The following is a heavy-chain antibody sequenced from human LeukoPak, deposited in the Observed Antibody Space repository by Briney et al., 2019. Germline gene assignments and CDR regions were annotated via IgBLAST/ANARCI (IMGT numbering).Heavy chain of an antibody. CDR2: IIPIFGTA. CDR3: ARSERGYSYDHDAFDI. V-gene: IGHV1-69*05. Sequence: ASVKVSCKASGGTFSSYAISWVRQAPGQGLEWMGGIIPIFGTANYAQKFQGRVTITTDESTSTAYMELSSLRSEDTAVYCCARSERGYSYDHDAFDIWGQGTMVTVSS. J-gene: IGHJ3*02. D-gene: IGHD5-18*01. CDR1: GGTFSSYA.